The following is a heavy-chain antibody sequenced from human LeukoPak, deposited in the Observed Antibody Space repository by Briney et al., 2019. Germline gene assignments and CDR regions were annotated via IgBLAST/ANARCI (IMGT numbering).Heavy chain of an antibody. J-gene: IGHJ6*02. V-gene: IGHV1-24*01. D-gene: IGHD2-15*01. CDR3: ARGGQGYCSGGSCYSSYYYGMDV. CDR1: GYTLTELS. CDR2: FDPEDGET. Sequence: ASVKVSCKVSGYTLTELSMHWVRQAPGKGLEWMGGFDPEDGETIYAQKFQGRVTMTEDTSTDTAYMELSSLRSEDTAVYYCARGGQGYCSGGSCYSSYYYGMDVWGQGTTVTVSS.